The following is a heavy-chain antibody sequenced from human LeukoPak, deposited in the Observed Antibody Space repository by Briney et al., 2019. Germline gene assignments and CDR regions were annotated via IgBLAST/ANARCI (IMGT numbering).Heavy chain of an antibody. CDR1: GYTFTNYA. D-gene: IGHD3-10*01. J-gene: IGHJ3*02. Sequence: GASVKVSCKASGYTFTNYAMNWVRQAPGQGLEWMGWINTNTGNPTYAPGLTGRFVFSLDTSVSTAYLQISSLKAEDTAVYYCARDPSSGGIWGPGTMVTVSS. CDR3: ARDPSSGGI. V-gene: IGHV7-4-1*02. CDR2: INTNTGNP.